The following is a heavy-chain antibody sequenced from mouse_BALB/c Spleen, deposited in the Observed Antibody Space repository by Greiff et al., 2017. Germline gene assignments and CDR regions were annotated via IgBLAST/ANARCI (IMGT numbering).Heavy chain of an antibody. D-gene: IGHD2-1*01. CDR3: AREGGNYFAY. CDR1: GYTFTSYW. CDR2: INPSNGRT. J-gene: IGHJ3*01. Sequence: QVQLKQPGAELVKPGASVKLSCKASGYTFTSYWMHWVKQRPGQGLEWIGEINPSNGRTNYNEKFKSKATLTVDKSSSTAYMQLSSLTSEDSAVYYCAREGGNYFAYWGQGTLVTVSA. V-gene: IGHV1S81*02.